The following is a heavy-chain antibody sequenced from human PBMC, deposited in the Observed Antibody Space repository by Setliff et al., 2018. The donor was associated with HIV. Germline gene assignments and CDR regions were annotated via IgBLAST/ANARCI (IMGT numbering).Heavy chain of an antibody. J-gene: IGHJ4*02. Sequence: GGSLRLSCAASGFTFSSYWISWVRQAPGKGLEWVANIKQDGSEKNYVDSVKGRFTISRDNAKNSLYLQMISLRPEDTAVYYCARFLTTGDYWGQGTLVTVSS. CDR3: ARFLTTGDY. D-gene: IGHD3-3*01. CDR2: IKQDGSEK. CDR1: GFTFSSYW. V-gene: IGHV3-7*01.